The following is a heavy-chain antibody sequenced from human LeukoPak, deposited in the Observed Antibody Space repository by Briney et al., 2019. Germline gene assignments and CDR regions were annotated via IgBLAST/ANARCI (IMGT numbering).Heavy chain of an antibody. CDR1: GFTFSTYE. D-gene: IGHD5-18*01. CDR2: ISSSGTTI. CDR3: ARGGNYGYLWNAFDI. V-gene: IGHV3-48*03. J-gene: IGHJ3*02. Sequence: PGGSLRLSCAASGFTFSTYEMNWVRQAPGKGLEWLSYISSSGTTIHYADSVKGRFTISRDNAKNSLYLQMNSLRAEDTTVYYCARGGNYGYLWNAFDIWGQGTMVTVSS.